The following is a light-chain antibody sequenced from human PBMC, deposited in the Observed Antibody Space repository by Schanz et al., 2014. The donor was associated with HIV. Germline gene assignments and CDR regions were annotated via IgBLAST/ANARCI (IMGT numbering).Light chain of an antibody. CDR2: DVH. CDR1: SSDVGGYNY. CDR3: GSYTSSNTPWM. Sequence: QSVLTQPASVSGSPGQSITISCTGTSSDVGGYNYVSWYQQHPGKAPKLIIYDVHNRPSGVSSRFSASKSGNTASLTISGLQAEDEADYYCGSYTSSNTPWMFGGGTKLTVL. V-gene: IGLV2-14*03. J-gene: IGLJ3*02.